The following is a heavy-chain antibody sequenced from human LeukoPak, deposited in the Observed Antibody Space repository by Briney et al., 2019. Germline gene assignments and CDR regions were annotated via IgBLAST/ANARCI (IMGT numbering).Heavy chain of an antibody. CDR2: IYYSGST. J-gene: IGHJ4*02. Sequence: PSETLSLTCTVSGGSISSGGYYWSWIRQHPGQGLEWIGYIYYSGSTYYNPSLKSRVTISVDTSKNQFSLKLSSVTAADTAVYYCARLTDYSNYPYFDYWGQGTLVTVSS. CDR1: GGSISSGGYY. V-gene: IGHV4-31*03. CDR3: ARLTDYSNYPYFDY. D-gene: IGHD4-4*01.